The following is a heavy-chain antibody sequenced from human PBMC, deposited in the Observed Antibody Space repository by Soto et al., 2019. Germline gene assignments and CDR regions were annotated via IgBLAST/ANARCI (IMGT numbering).Heavy chain of an antibody. V-gene: IGHV4-59*08. D-gene: IGHD1-7*01. CDR1: GGSISSYY. CDR2: IYYCGST. J-gene: IGHJ5*02. CDR3: ASRRDIPRTTLHWFDP. Sequence: QVQLQESGPGLVKPSETLSLTCTVSGGSISSYYLSWIRQPPGKGLESIGHIYYCGSTNYNPSLTSRVSISVERCKSHYSLKLSSVTAADTAVYYCASRRDIPRTTLHWFDPWGQGTLVTVSS.